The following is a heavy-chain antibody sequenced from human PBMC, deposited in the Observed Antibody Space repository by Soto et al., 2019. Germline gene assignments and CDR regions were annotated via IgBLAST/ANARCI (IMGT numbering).Heavy chain of an antibody. D-gene: IGHD2-2*01. CDR2: IWYDGSNK. Sequence: GGSLRLSCAASGFTFSSYGMHWVRQAPGKGLEWVAVIWYDGSNKYYADSVKGRFTISRDNSKNTLYLQMNSLRAEDTAVYYCARDPAALAYYYYMDVWGKGTTVTVSS. CDR3: ARDPAALAYYYYMDV. CDR1: GFTFSSYG. J-gene: IGHJ6*03. V-gene: IGHV3-33*01.